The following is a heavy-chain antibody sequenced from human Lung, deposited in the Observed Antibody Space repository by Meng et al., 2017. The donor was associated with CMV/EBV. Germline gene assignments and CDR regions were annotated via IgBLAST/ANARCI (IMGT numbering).Heavy chain of an antibody. J-gene: IGHJ5*02. CDR3: ARTNYGDYNWFDP. CDR1: GGSISSGGFY. V-gene: IGHV4-31*03. Sequence: VQLPESGPGLVKPSPPLSLTFTVSGGSISSGGFYGGWIRQHPGKGLEWIGYIYYSGSTYYNPSLRSRVAISIDTSKIQFSLKLTSVTAADTAVYFCARTNYGDYNWFDPWGQGTLVTVSS. D-gene: IGHD4-17*01. CDR2: IYYSGST.